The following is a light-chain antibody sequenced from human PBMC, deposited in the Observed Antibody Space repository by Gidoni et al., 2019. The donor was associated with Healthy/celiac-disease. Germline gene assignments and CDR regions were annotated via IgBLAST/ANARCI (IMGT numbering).Light chain of an antibody. J-gene: IGKJ4*01. V-gene: IGKV3-20*01. CDR1: QSVSSSY. Sequence: EIVLTQSPGTLSLSPGERATLSCRASQSVSSSYLAWYQQKPGQAPRLLIYGASSRATGIPDRFNGSGSGTDFTLTISRLEPEDFAVYYCQQYGSSLLFGGGTKVEIK. CDR2: GAS. CDR3: QQYGSSLL.